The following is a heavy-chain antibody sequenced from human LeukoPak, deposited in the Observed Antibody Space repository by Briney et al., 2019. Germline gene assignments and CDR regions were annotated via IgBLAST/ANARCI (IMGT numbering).Heavy chain of an antibody. Sequence: GGSLRLSCAASGFTFSSYAMSWVRQAPGKGLEWVSAISGSGGSTYYADSVKGRFTISRDNSKNSLYLQMNSLKTEDTAVYYCARGPYYYFDSSYYFDYWGQGTLVTVSS. CDR1: GFTFSSYA. J-gene: IGHJ4*02. D-gene: IGHD3-22*01. CDR3: ARGPYYYFDSSYYFDY. V-gene: IGHV3-23*01. CDR2: ISGSGGST.